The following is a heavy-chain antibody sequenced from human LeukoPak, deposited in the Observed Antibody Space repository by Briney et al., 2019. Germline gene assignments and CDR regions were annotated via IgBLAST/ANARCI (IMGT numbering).Heavy chain of an antibody. CDR1: EFAFSTYN. Sequence: GGSLRLSCAASEFAFSTYNMNWVRQAPGRGLEWVSYISTGSSTTYYADSVKGRFTISRDNVENSLYLQMNSLRDEDTAVYYCARDPGGYSSSWYYFDYWGQGTLVTVSS. CDR3: ARDPGGYSSSWYYFDY. D-gene: IGHD6-13*01. V-gene: IGHV3-48*02. J-gene: IGHJ4*02. CDR2: ISTGSSTT.